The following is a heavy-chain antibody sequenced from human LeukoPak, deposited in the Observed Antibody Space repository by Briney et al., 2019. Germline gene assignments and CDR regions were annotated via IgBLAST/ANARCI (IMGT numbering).Heavy chain of an antibody. Sequence: SETLSLTCTVSGGSIRSDDYYWGWIRQPPGKGLEWIGYIFYTGNTHYNPSLQSRVTFSVDTSKNQFSLKLSSVTAADTAVYFCATVVVVAATSNYYYATDVWGQGTTVTVSS. D-gene: IGHD2-15*01. J-gene: IGHJ6*02. CDR3: ATVVVVAATSNYYYATDV. CDR1: GGSIRSDDYY. V-gene: IGHV4-30-4*01. CDR2: IFYTGNT.